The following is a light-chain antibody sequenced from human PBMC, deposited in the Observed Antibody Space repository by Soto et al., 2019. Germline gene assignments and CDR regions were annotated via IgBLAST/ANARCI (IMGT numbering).Light chain of an antibody. CDR2: GAS. J-gene: IGKJ1*01. Sequence: EIVLTQSPGTLSLSPGERATLSCRASQSVSSNYLAWYQQKPGQAPRLLIYGASNRATGIPDRISGSGSGTDFTLTISRLEPEDFAVYYCQQYGSSPWTFGRGTKVEIK. CDR1: QSVSSNY. CDR3: QQYGSSPWT. V-gene: IGKV3-20*01.